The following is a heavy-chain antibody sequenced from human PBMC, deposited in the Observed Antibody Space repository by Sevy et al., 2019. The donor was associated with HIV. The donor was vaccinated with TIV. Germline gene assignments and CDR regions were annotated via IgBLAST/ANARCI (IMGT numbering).Heavy chain of an antibody. CDR1: GLNFDDYG. Sequence: GGSLRLSCAASGLNFDDYGMSWVRQAPGKGLEWVSAINWNGVGTSYADSVKGRFTISRDNAKNSLYVQMNSLRAEDTALYNCARERSCGGDCYYFDYWGQGTLVTVSS. V-gene: IGHV3-20*01. CDR3: ARERSCGGDCYYFDY. CDR2: INWNGVGT. J-gene: IGHJ4*02. D-gene: IGHD2-21*02.